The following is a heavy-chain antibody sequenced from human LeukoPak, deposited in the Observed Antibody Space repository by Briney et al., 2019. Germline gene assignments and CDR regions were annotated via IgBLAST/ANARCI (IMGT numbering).Heavy chain of an antibody. CDR1: GFTVSSNY. CDR2: ISASGYNT. Sequence: GGSLRLSCAASGFTVSSNYMSWVRQAPGKGLEWVATISASGYNTYYADSVTGRFTISRDNSKNTVYLQMNTLRAADTAVYYCAKGAEEGVVSVYYYYMDVWGKGTTVTISS. V-gene: IGHV3-23*01. CDR3: AKGAEEGVVSVYYYYMDV. J-gene: IGHJ6*03. D-gene: IGHD3-3*01.